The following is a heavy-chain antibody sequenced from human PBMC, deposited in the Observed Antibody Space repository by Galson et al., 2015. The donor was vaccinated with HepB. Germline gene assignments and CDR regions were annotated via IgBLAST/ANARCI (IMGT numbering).Heavy chain of an antibody. Sequence: SLRLSCAASGFTFSSYGMHWVRQAPGKGLEWVAVISYDGSNKYYADSVKGRFTISRDNSKNTLSLQMNSLRAEDTAVYYCAREDASGFYYGMDVWGQGTTVTVSS. V-gene: IGHV3-30*03. J-gene: IGHJ6*02. CDR2: ISYDGSNK. CDR3: AREDASGFYYGMDV. CDR1: GFTFSSYG.